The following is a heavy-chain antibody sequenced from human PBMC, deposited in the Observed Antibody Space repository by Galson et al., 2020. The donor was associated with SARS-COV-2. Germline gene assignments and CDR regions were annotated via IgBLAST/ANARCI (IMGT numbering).Heavy chain of an antibody. J-gene: IGHJ4*02. D-gene: IGHD1-7*01. Sequence: GGSLRLSCAASGFTFSTYSLNWVRQAPGKGLEWVSSISSSSADLYYGDSVRGRFTISRDNAKNSLYLQMNSLRAEDTAVYYCARGGTGTGQDFDYWGQGTLVTVSS. CDR2: ISSSSADL. CDR1: GFTFSTYS. CDR3: ARGGTGTGQDFDY. V-gene: IGHV3-21*01.